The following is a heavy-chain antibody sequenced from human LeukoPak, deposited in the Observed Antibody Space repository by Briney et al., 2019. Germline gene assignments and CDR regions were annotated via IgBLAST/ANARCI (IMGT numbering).Heavy chain of an antibody. D-gene: IGHD3-3*01. J-gene: IGHJ5*02. V-gene: IGHV3-7*01. CDR3: ARDGEGIRFLEWLPRPRVYNWFDP. CDR2: MKQDGSEK. CDR1: GFTFSSYW. Sequence: QTGGSLRLSCAASGFTFSSYWMSWVRQAPGKGLEWVANMKQDGSEKYYVDSVKGRFTISRDNAKNSLYLQMNSLRAEDTAVYYCARDGEGIRFLEWLPRPRVYNWFDPWGQGTLVTVSS.